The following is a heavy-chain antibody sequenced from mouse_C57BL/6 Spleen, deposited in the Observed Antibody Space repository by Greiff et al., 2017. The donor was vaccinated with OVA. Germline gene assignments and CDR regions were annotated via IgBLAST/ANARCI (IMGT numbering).Heavy chain of an antibody. D-gene: IGHD2-3*01. CDR1: GYTFTSYW. V-gene: IGHV1-69*01. Sequence: QSCKASGYTFTSYWMHWVKQRPGQGLEWIGEIDPSDSYTNYNQKFKGKSTLTVDKSSSTAYMQLSSLTSEDSAVYYCARRGIYDGYYAWFAYWGQGTLVTVSA. J-gene: IGHJ3*01. CDR3: ARRGIYDGYYAWFAY. CDR2: IDPSDSYT.